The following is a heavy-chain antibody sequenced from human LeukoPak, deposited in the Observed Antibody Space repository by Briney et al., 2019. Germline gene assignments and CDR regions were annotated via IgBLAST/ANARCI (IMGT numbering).Heavy chain of an antibody. CDR3: AKYERIGVGGIDY. D-gene: IGHD3-16*01. J-gene: IGHJ4*02. CDR1: GFTFSSYA. V-gene: IGHV3-23*01. CDR2: ISGSGGST. Sequence: AGSLTLSCAASGFTFSSYAMSWVRQAPGKGLEWVSAISGSGGSTYYADSVNGRFTSSRANSKNTLYLQMNSLRAEDTGVYYCAKYERIGVGGIDYWGQGTLVTVSS.